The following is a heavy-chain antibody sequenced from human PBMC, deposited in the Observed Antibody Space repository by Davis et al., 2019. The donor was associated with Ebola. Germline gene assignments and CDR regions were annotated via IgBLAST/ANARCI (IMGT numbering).Heavy chain of an antibody. V-gene: IGHV3-74*01. CDR2: INSDGSST. CDR3: ARKVGSYGDRPVDY. D-gene: IGHD4-17*01. Sequence: GESLKISCAASGFTFSSYWMHWVRQAPGKGLVWVSRINSDGSSTSYADSVKGRFTISRDNAKNTLYLQMNSLRAEDTAVYYCARKVGSYGDRPVDYWGQGTLVTVSS. CDR1: GFTFSSYW. J-gene: IGHJ4*02.